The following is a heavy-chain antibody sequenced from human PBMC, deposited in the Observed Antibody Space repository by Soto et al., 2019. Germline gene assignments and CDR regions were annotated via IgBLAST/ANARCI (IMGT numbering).Heavy chain of an antibody. V-gene: IGHV4-30-4*01. CDR1: GGSFSGYY. CDR3: ARAVLQLDP. D-gene: IGHD3-10*01. J-gene: IGHJ5*02. CDR2: IFYSGST. Sequence: SETLSLTCAVYGGSFSGYYWSWIRQPPGKGLEWIGYIFYSGSTYYNPSLKSRVSISVDTSKNQFSLKLSSVTAADTAVYYCARAVLQLDPWGQGTLVTVSS.